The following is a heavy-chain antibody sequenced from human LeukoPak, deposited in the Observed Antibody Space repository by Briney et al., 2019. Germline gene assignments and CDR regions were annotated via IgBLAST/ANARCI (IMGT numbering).Heavy chain of an antibody. CDR2: ISGSGGST. CDR3: VVRGGLPFDN. V-gene: IGHV3-23*01. D-gene: IGHD3-16*01. CDR1: GFAFGIYA. Sequence: PGGSLRLSCAASGFAFGIYAINWVRQAPGKGLEWVSAISGSGGSTHYADSVKGRFTTSTDNSKNTLYLQMNSLRAEDTAVYYCVVRGGLPFDNWGQGTLVTVSS. J-gene: IGHJ4*02.